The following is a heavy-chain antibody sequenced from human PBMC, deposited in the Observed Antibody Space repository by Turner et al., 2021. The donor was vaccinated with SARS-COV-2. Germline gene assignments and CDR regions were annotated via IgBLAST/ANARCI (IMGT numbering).Heavy chain of an antibody. J-gene: IGHJ6*02. CDR1: GFTFSTYS. V-gene: IGHV3-21*01. Sequence: EVQLVESGGGLVKPGGSLRLPCSASGFTFSTYSMTWVRQAPGKGLEWVSSITGSSGYIYYADSVKGRFTISRDNAKTSMYLQMNSLRAEDTAVYYCARVFPTDSSVWYRYYYYYGMDVWGQGTTVTVSS. CDR3: ARVFPTDSSVWYRYYYYYGMDV. CDR2: ITGSSGYI. D-gene: IGHD6-19*01.